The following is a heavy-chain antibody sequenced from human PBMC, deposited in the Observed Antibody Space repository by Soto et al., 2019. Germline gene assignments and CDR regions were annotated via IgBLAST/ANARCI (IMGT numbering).Heavy chain of an antibody. D-gene: IGHD6-25*01. V-gene: IGHV4-59*08. Sequence: SETLSLTCTVSGGSISSYYWSWIRQPPGKGLEWIGYIYYSGSTNYNPSLKSRVTISVDTSKNQFSLKLSSVTAADTAVYYCARHVGGYILYFCGQGSLV. CDR1: GGSISSYY. J-gene: IGHJ4*02. CDR2: IYYSGST. CDR3: ARHVGGYILYF.